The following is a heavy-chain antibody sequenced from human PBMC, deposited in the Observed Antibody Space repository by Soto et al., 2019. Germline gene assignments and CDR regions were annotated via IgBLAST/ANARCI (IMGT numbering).Heavy chain of an antibody. J-gene: IGHJ6*03. CDR1: GFTFSSYS. D-gene: IGHD3-3*01. CDR3: ARAMYYDFKGDPLGYMDV. Sequence: GGSLRLSCAASGFTFSSYSMNWVRQAPGKGLEWVSSISSSSSYIYYADSVKGRFTISRDNAKNSLYLQMNSLIAEDTAVFYCARAMYYDFKGDPLGYMDVWGKGTTVTVSS. CDR2: ISSSSSYI. V-gene: IGHV3-21*01.